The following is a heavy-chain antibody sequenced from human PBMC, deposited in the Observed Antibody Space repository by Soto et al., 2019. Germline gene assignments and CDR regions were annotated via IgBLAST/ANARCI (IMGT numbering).Heavy chain of an antibody. V-gene: IGHV4-31*11. CDR1: AGSISSGGYY. J-gene: IGHJ3*02. Sequence: SETLSLTCAVSAGSISSGGYYWGWIRQRPARGLELIGYIYYSGSTYYNPSLKSRVTISVDTSKNQFSLKLSSVTAADTAVYYCARVKDILTGHYKGTFDIWGQGTMVTVSS. D-gene: IGHD3-9*01. CDR3: ARVKDILTGHYKGTFDI. CDR2: IYYSGST.